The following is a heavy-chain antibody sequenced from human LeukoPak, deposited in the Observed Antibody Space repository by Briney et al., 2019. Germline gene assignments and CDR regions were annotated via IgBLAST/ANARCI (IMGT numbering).Heavy chain of an antibody. J-gene: IGHJ4*02. CDR3: ARGRPTNLGGIY. CDR2: MNPNSGNT. CDR1: RYSFTSHH. D-gene: IGHD7-27*01. V-gene: IGHV1-8*02. Sequence: ASVRVSCKASRYSFTSHHINWVPQAAGQGLEWMGWMNPNSGNTAYAQKFQGRVNMPWDTSINTAYMALGSLRSEDTAVYYCARGRPTNLGGIYWGQGTLVTVSS.